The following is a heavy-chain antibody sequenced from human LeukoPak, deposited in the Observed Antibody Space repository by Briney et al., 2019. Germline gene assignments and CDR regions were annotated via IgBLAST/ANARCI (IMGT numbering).Heavy chain of an antibody. V-gene: IGHV4-39*01. CDR1: GGSISSSSYY. J-gene: IGHJ4*02. CDR2: IYYSGST. CDR3: ASGLAAAGTANGDY. Sequence: SETLSLTCTVSGGSISSSSYYWGWIRQPPGKGLEWIGSIYYSGSTYYNPSLKSRVTISVDTSKNQFSLKLSSVTAADTAVYYCASGLAAAGTANGDYWGQGTLVTVSS. D-gene: IGHD6-13*01.